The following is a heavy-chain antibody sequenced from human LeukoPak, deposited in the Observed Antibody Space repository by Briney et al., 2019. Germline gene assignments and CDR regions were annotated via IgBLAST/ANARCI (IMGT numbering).Heavy chain of an antibody. Sequence: PGGSLRLSCAASGFTFDDYGMSWVCQAPGKGLEWVSVIYSGGSTYYADSVKGRFTISRDDSRNTLFLQMNSLRAEDTAVYYCARGGIYDSSGYWGQGTLVTVSS. J-gene: IGHJ4*02. CDR3: ARGGIYDSSGY. D-gene: IGHD3-22*01. CDR2: IYSGGST. CDR1: GFTFDDYG. V-gene: IGHV3-53*01.